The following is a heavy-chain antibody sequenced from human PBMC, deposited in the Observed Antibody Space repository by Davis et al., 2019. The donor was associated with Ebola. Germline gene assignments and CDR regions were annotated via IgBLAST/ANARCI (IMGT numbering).Heavy chain of an antibody. CDR2: IYHSGST. D-gene: IGHD3-22*01. V-gene: IGHV4-34*01. Sequence: WGSLRLSCAVYGGSFSGYYWSWVRQPPGKGLEWIGEIYHSGSTNYNPSLKSRVTISVDTSKNQFSLKLSSVTAADTAVYYCARGRPYYYDSSGYYYRYWYFDLWGRGTLVTVSS. CDR3: ARGRPYYYDSSGYYYRYWYFDL. J-gene: IGHJ2*01. CDR1: GGSFSGYY.